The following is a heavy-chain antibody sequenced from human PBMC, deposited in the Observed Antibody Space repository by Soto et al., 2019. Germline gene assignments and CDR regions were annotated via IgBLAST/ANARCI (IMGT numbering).Heavy chain of an antibody. CDR3: ARCFSSDFWSGYNWFDP. CDR1: GGSISSYY. CDR2: IYYSGST. J-gene: IGHJ5*02. D-gene: IGHD3-3*01. Sequence: PSETLSLTCTVSGGSISSYYWSWIRQPPGKGLEWIGYIYYSGSTNYNPSLKSRVTISVDTSKNQFSLKLSSVTAADMAVYYCARCFSSDFWSGYNWFDPWGQGTLVTVSS. V-gene: IGHV4-59*08.